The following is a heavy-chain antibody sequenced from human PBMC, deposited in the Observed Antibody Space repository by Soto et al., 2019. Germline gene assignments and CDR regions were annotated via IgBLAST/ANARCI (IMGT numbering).Heavy chain of an antibody. V-gene: IGHV3-64D*06. CDR1: GFTFSSYA. D-gene: IGHD3-22*01. CDR3: VKDFIPAFYDSSGYYRSYAFDI. CDR2: ISSNGGST. J-gene: IGHJ3*02. Sequence: VGSLRLSCSASGFTFSSYAMHWVRQAPGKGLEYVSAISSNGGSTYYADSVKGRFTISRDNSKNTLYLQMSSLRAEDTAVYYCVKDFIPAFYDSSGYYRSYAFDIWGQGTMVTVSS.